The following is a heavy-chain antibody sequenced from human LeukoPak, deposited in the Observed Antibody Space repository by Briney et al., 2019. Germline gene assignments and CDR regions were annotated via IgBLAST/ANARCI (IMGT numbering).Heavy chain of an antibody. V-gene: IGHV4-59*12. CDR1: GGSISSYY. CDR2: IYYSGST. D-gene: IGHD6-13*01. J-gene: IGHJ4*02. CDR3: ARVGVAAAACFDY. Sequence: SETLSLTCTVSGGSISSYYWSWIRQPPGKGLEWIGYIYYSGSTNYNPSLKSRVTISVDTSKNQFSLKPSSVTAADTAVYYCARVGVAAAACFDYWGQGTLVTVSS.